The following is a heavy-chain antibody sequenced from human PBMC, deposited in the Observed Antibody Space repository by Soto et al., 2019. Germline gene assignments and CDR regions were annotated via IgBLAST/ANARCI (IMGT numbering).Heavy chain of an antibody. J-gene: IGHJ3*02. D-gene: IGHD1-20*01. V-gene: IGHV1-69*13. CDR2: IIPIFGIA. CDR3: ARRGDQVYLNAFDI. CDR1: VGTFSTDT. Sequence: SVKVSCKASVGTFSTDTITWVRQAPGVGLEWMGGIIPIFGIATYAQKFQGRVTITADESTTTAYMEFSGLRSEDTAVYYCARRGDQVYLNAFDIWGQGTRVTVSS.